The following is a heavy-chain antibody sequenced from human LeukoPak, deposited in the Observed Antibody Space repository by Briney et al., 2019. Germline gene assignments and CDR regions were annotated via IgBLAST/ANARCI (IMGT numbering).Heavy chain of an antibody. V-gene: IGHV4-38-2*02. CDR1: GYSISSGYY. D-gene: IGHD6-19*01. Sequence: PSETLSLTCTVSGYSISSGYYWGWIRQPPGKGLEWIGSIYHSGSTYYNPSLKSRVTISVDTSKNQFSLKLSSVTAADTAVYYCAREGGLWLASWGQGTLVTVSS. CDR3: AREGGLWLAS. J-gene: IGHJ4*02. CDR2: IYHSGST.